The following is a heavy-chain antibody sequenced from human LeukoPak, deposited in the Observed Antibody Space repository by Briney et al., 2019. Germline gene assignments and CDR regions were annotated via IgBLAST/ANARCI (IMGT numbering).Heavy chain of an antibody. CDR2: MNPNTGNT. J-gene: IGHJ6*03. Sequence: ASVKVSCKVSGYTLTEISIHWVRQATGQGLEWMGWMNPNTGNTGYAQKFQGRITITRDISINTAYMELSSLRSDDTAVYYCARVPTLGIYYYYHYMDAWGKGTTVTVSS. CDR1: GYTLTEIS. CDR3: ARVPTLGIYYYYHYMDA. D-gene: IGHD7-27*01. V-gene: IGHV1-8*03.